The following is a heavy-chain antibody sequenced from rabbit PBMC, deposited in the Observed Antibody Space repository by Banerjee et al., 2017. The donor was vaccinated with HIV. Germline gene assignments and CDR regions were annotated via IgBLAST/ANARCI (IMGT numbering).Heavy chain of an antibody. J-gene: IGHJ2*01. D-gene: IGHD8-1*01. CDR2: IYTGSGST. CDR1: GFSFSSSYY. Sequence: QSLEESGGDLVKPGASLTLTCTASGFSFSSSYYMCWVRQAPGKGLEWIGCIYTGSGSTYYASWAKGRFTISKTSSTTVTLQMTSLTAADTATYFCARAAGSGYYMMGDLLLWGPGTLVTVS. CDR3: ARAAGSGYYMMGDLLL. V-gene: IGHV1S40*01.